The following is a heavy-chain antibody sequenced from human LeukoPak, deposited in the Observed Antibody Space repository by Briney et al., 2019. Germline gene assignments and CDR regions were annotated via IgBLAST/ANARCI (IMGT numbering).Heavy chain of an antibody. V-gene: IGHV3-23*01. CDR3: AKGGLYYDFWSGYYTFDY. D-gene: IGHD3-3*01. J-gene: IGHJ4*02. CDR2: ISGSGGST. Sequence: GGSLRLSCAASGFTFSSYAMSWVRQAPGKGLEWVSAISGSGGSTYYADSVKGRFTISRDNSKNTLYLQMNSLRAEDTAVYYCAKGGLYYDFWSGYYTFDYWGQGTLVTASS. CDR1: GFTFSSYA.